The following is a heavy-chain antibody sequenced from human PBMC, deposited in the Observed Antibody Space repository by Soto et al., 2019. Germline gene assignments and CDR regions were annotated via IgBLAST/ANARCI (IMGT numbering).Heavy chain of an antibody. J-gene: IGHJ4*02. CDR2: ISYDGSNK. Sequence: GGSLRLSCAASGFTFSSYAMHWVRQAPGKGLEWVAVISYDGSNKYYADSVKGRFTISRDNSKNTLYLQMNSLRAEDTAVYYCAREPSYSSSFDYWGQGTLVTVSS. CDR1: GFTFSSYA. D-gene: IGHD6-6*01. V-gene: IGHV3-30*04. CDR3: AREPSYSSSFDY.